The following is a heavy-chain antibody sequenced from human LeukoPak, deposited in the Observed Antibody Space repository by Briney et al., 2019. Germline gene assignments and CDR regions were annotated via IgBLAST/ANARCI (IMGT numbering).Heavy chain of an antibody. CDR2: IYYSGST. CDR1: GGSISSSSYY. V-gene: IGHV4-39*01. D-gene: IGHD3-3*01. J-gene: IGHJ5*02. CDR3: ARGGRITIFGGANWFDP. Sequence: PSETLSLTCTVSGGSISSSSYYWGWIRQPPGKGLEWIGSIYYSGSTYYNPSLKSRVTISVDTSKNQFSLKLSSVTAADTAVYYCARGGRITIFGGANWFDPWGQGTLVTVSS.